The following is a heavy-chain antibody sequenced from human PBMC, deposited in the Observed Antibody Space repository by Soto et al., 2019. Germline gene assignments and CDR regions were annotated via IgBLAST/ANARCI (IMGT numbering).Heavy chain of an antibody. CDR2: IFYSGNT. CDR3: ARLHSVARGGRFDL. J-gene: IGHJ4*02. D-gene: IGHD3-10*01. CDR1: DGYMVGINDH. Sequence: SQTLSLTSSVFDGYMVGINDHWARIRQTPGMGLQWIASIFYSGNTYYNPSLRSRVSISIDTSKNQFSLRLTSVTAADTAVHYSARLHSVARGGRFDLWGQGILVTVSS. V-gene: IGHV4-39*01.